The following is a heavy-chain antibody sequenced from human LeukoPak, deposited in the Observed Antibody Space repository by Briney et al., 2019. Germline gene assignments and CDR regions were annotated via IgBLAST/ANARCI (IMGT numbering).Heavy chain of an antibody. CDR3: ARVRRGGIAAAGDDY. Sequence: PGGSLRLSCAASGFTFSSYSMNWVRQAPGKGLEWVSSISSSSSYIYYADSVKGRFTISRDNAKNSLYLQMNSLRAEDTAVYYCARVRRGGIAAAGDDYWGQGTLVTVSS. D-gene: IGHD6-13*01. J-gene: IGHJ4*02. CDR1: GFTFSSYS. V-gene: IGHV3-21*01. CDR2: ISSSSSYI.